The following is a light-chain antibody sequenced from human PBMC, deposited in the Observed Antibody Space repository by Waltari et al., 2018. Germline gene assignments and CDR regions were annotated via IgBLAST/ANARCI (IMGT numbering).Light chain of an antibody. J-gene: IGKJ1*01. CDR2: KAS. CDR3: QQYKSPTWT. Sequence: DIQMTQSPSTLSAFVGDRVTITCRASQSISGWLAWYQQKPGKAPNLLIFKASTLESGVQSRFSGSGSGTEFTLTINSLQPDDFATYYCQQYKSPTWTFGQGTKVEIK. V-gene: IGKV1-5*03. CDR1: QSISGW.